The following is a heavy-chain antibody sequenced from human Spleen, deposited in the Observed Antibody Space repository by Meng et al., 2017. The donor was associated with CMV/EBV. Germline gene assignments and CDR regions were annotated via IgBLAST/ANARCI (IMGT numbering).Heavy chain of an antibody. J-gene: IGHJ4*02. CDR2: IYWDDDD. V-gene: IGHV2-5*02. CDR3: AHSSYYYRSGSYYPFEY. CDR1: LSSTGMA. Sequence: LSSTGMAVGWIRQPPGKALEWLALIYWDDDDRYSPSLKTGLTITKDTSKNQVVLTMTNMDPVDTGTYFCAHSSYYYRSGSYYPFEYWGQGTLVTVSS. D-gene: IGHD3-10*01.